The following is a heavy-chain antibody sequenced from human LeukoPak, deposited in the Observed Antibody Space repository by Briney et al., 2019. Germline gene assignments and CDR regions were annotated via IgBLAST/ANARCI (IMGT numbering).Heavy chain of an antibody. Sequence: SQTLSLTCIVSGGSISSGGYYWSWIRQHPGKGLEWIGYIYYSGSTYYNPSLKSRVTISVDTSKNQFSLKLSSVTAADTAVYYCARATGGAAAADFDPWGQGTLVTVSS. J-gene: IGHJ5*02. CDR2: IYYSGST. CDR3: ARATGGAAAADFDP. CDR1: GGSISSGGYY. D-gene: IGHD6-13*01. V-gene: IGHV4-31*03.